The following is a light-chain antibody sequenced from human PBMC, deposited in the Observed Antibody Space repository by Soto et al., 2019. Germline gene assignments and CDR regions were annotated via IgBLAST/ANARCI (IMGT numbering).Light chain of an antibody. CDR2: AAS. V-gene: IGKV1-9*01. Sequence: DIQLTQSPSFLSASVGDRVSITCRASQGISSYLAWYQQKPGKAPKLLIYAASTLQRGVPSRFIGSGSGTEFTITISSLQPEDFATYYCQQLNSYPLTYGGGTKVEIK. CDR1: QGISSY. CDR3: QQLNSYPLT. J-gene: IGKJ4*01.